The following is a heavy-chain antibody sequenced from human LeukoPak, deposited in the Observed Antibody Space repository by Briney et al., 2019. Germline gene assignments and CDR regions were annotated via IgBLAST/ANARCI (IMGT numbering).Heavy chain of an antibody. CDR1: GFDVSSNY. CDR3: AGGNSWPGLSY. D-gene: IGHD6-13*01. CDR2: IYTAGST. J-gene: IGHJ4*02. V-gene: IGHV3-53*01. Sequence: GGSLRLSCAASGFDVSSNYMSWVRQAPGKGLEWVSVIYTAGSTYNADSVKGRFTISRDKSKNTLYLQMNTLRAEDTAVYFCAGGNSWPGLSYWGQGTLLTVSS.